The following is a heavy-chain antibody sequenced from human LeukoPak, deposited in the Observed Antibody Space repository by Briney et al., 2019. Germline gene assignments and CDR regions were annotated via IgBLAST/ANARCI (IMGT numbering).Heavy chain of an antibody. Sequence: GGSLRLSCVGSGFTLGSYWMSWVRQAPGKGLEWVANIKQDGSEKYDVDSVKGRFTISRDNAKNSLYLQMNSLRAEDTAVYYCARDLRAVLLWFGESAGNAFDIWGQGTMVTVSS. CDR1: GFTLGSYW. D-gene: IGHD3-10*01. J-gene: IGHJ3*02. V-gene: IGHV3-7*01. CDR2: IKQDGSEK. CDR3: ARDLRAVLLWFGESAGNAFDI.